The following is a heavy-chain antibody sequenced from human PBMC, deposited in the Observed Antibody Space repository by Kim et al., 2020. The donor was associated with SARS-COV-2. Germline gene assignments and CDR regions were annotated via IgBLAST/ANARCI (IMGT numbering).Heavy chain of an antibody. D-gene: IGHD3-9*01. CDR1: GFTFGDYA. CDR3: TSGVTGADWSEGF. V-gene: IGHV3-9*01. J-gene: IGHJ4*02. Sequence: GGSLRLSCAGSGFTFGDYAMHWVRQAPGKGLEWVSTISSDSQSVGYADSVKGRFTISRDNARNSLSLQVSSLRSEDTALYYCTSGVTGADWSEGFWGQGTLVAVSS. CDR2: ISSDSQSV.